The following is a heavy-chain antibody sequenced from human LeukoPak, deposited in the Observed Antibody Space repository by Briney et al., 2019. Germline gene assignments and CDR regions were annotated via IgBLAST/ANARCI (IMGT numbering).Heavy chain of an antibody. D-gene: IGHD1-26*01. Sequence: SETLSPTCTVSGGSISSSSYYWGWIRQPPGKGLEWIGSIYYSGSTYYNPSLKSRVTISVDTSKNQFSLKLSSVTAADTAVYYCARHAVGATPVDYWGQGTLVTVSS. J-gene: IGHJ4*02. V-gene: IGHV4-39*01. CDR2: IYYSGST. CDR3: ARHAVGATPVDY. CDR1: GGSISSSSYY.